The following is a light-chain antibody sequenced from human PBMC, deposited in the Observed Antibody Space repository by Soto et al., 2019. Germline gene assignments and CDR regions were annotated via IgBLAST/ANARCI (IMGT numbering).Light chain of an antibody. CDR2: DAS. CDR1: QSISSW. J-gene: IGKJ1*01. Sequence: DIKMTQSPSTLSASVGDRVTITCRASQSISSWLAWYQQKPGKAPKLLIYDASSLQSGVPSRFSGSGSGTEFTLTISSLQPEDFASYYCQQSGDTPPWTFGQGTKVDIK. CDR3: QQSGDTPPWT. V-gene: IGKV1-5*01.